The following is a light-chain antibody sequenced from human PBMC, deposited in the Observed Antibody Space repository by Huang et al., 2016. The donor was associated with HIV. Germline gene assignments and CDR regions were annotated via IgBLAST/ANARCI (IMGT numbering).Light chain of an antibody. CDR1: QSVSTC. CDR3: QQCNNWPFT. V-gene: IGKV3-11*01. CDR2: DAS. Sequence: EIVLTQFPATLSLSPGGRATLSCRASQSVSTCLAWYQQKPGQAPRLLIYDASKRTTGCPARFRGSGSGTDFTLTISSLEPEDFAVYYCQQCNNWPFTFGPGTKVDIK. J-gene: IGKJ3*01.